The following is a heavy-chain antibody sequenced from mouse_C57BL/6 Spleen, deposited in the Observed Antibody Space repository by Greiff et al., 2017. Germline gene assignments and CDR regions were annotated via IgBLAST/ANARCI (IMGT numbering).Heavy chain of an antibody. CDR3: ARGDYSNYTFAY. Sequence: QVQLQQSGPELVRPGASVKISCTAPGYTFTSHWMQWVRQRTGQGLEWIGEIFPGRGSTYYDAKFKGKATLTVDTSSSTAYMQLSSLTSKDSAVYFCARGDYSNYTFAYWGQGTLVPVSA. J-gene: IGHJ3*01. CDR1: GYTFTSHW. CDR2: IFPGRGST. D-gene: IGHD2-5*01. V-gene: IGHV1-56*01.